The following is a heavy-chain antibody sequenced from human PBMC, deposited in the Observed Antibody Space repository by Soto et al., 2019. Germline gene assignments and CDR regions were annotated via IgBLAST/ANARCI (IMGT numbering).Heavy chain of an antibody. CDR3: ARKAESYGFDI. CDR1: GDTFSNYA. D-gene: IGHD3-10*01. V-gene: IGHV1-69*01. J-gene: IGHJ3*02. CDR2: FIPMFDAA. Sequence: QVQLVQSGAEVKKPGSSVRVSCKASGDTFSNYAINWVRQAPGQGLEWMGGFIPMFDAANYAQNFRSRVTITADESTSTAYMELGGLSSEDTAMYYCARKAESYGFDIWGQGTLVTVSS.